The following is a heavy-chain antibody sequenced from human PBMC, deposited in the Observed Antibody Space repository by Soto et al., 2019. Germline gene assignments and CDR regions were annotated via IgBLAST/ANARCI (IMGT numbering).Heavy chain of an antibody. CDR1: GGSISSYY. CDR2: IYYSGST. D-gene: IGHD3-3*01. V-gene: IGHV4-59*12. J-gene: IGHJ6*02. CDR3: ARETYYDFWSGPYFGMDV. Sequence: PSETLSLTCTVSGGSISSYYWSWIRQPPGKGLEWIGYIYYSGSTNCNPSLKSRVTISVDTSKNQFSLKLSSVTAADTAVYYCARETYYDFWSGPYFGMDVWGQGTTVTVSS.